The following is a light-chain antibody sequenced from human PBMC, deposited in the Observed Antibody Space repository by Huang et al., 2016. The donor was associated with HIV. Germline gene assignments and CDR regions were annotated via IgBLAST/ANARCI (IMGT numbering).Light chain of an antibody. CDR2: AAA. CDR3: QKYNSTPCT. CDR1: QCISNY. Sequence: DIQMTQSPSSLSASVGDRVTITCRASQCISNYLAWYQKKPGKVPKFLIYAAATLQSGVPSRFSGNGSGTDFTIIISSLQPEDVATYYCQKYNSTPCTFGPGTKVDIK. J-gene: IGKJ3*01. V-gene: IGKV1-27*01.